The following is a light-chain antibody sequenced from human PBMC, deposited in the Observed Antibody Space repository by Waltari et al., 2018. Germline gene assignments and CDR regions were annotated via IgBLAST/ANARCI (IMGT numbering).Light chain of an antibody. J-gene: IGKJ4*01. CDR3: QQYDISPLT. V-gene: IGKV3-20*01. CDR1: QTVRTTY. CDR2: GAS. Sequence: EIVLTQSPGTLSLSPGERATLSCRASQTVRTTYLAWYQQKPGQAPTLLIYGASSRATGSPDRFSGSGSGTDFSLTISSLELEDFAVYYCQQYDISPLTFGGGTKVEIK.